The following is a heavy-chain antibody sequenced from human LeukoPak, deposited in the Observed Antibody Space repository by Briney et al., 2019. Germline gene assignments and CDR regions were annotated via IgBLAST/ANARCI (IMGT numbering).Heavy chain of an antibody. V-gene: IGHV3-21*01. D-gene: IGHD3-22*01. CDR2: ISSSGNYI. Sequence: GGSLRLSCAASGFTFSTYSINWVRQAPGKGLEWVSSISSSGNYIYYADSVKGRFTISRDNAKNSVYLQMNSLRAEDTAVYYCAKDSAYYYDSSGYFYDWGQGTLVTVSS. CDR3: AKDSAYYYDSSGYFYD. CDR1: GFTFSTYS. J-gene: IGHJ4*02.